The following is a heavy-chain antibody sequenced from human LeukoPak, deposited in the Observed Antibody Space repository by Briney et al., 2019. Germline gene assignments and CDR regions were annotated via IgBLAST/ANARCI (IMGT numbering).Heavy chain of an antibody. CDR3: ATRYCSTTNCYAFES. CDR2: ISSSSSYI. Sequence: GGSLRLSCAASGFTFSSYSMNWVRQAPGKGLEWVSSISSSSSYIYYADSVKGRFTISRDNAKNSLYVQMNSLRAEDTAVYYCATRYCSTTNCYAFESWGQGTLVTVSS. D-gene: IGHD2-2*01. J-gene: IGHJ5*01. CDR1: GFTFSSYS. V-gene: IGHV3-21*01.